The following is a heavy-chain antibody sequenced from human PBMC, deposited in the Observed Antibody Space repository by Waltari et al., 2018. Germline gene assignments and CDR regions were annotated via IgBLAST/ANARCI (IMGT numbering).Heavy chain of an antibody. CDR3: AKDGTWIQLWFDY. CDR2: ISGSGGST. D-gene: IGHD5-18*01. Sequence: EVQLLESGGGLVQPGGSLRLSCAASGFTFSSYAMSWVRQAPGKGLEWVSVISGSGGSTNYADSVKGRFTISRDNSKNTLYLQMNSLRAEDTAVYYCAKDGTWIQLWFDYWGQGTLVTVSS. V-gene: IGHV3-23*01. CDR1: GFTFSSYA. J-gene: IGHJ4*02.